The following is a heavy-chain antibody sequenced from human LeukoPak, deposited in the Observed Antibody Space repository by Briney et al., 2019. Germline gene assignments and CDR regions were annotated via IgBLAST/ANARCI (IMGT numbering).Heavy chain of an antibody. J-gene: IGHJ6*02. D-gene: IGHD4-17*01. V-gene: IGHV1-2*02. CDR2: INPNSGGT. Sequence: GASVKVSCKASGYAFTGYYMRWVRQAPGQGLEWMGWINPNSGGTNYAQKFQGRVTMTRDTSISTAYMELSRLRSDDTAVYYCARAGGYGDYYYGMDVWGQGTTVTVSS. CDR3: ARAGGYGDYYYGMDV. CDR1: GYAFTGYY.